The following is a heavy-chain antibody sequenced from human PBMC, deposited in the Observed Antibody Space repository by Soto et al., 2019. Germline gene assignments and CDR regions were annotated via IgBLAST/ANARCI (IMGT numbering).Heavy chain of an antibody. J-gene: IGHJ6*03. V-gene: IGHV4-59*12. CDR3: AREARPPGNYMDV. CDR2: IYYSGST. CDR1: GGSISSYY. Sequence: PSETLSLTCTVSGGSISSYYWSWIRQPPGKGLEWIVYIYYSGSTNYNPSLKSRVTISVDTSKNQFSLKLSSVTAADTAVYYCAREARPPGNYMDVWGKGTTVTVSS.